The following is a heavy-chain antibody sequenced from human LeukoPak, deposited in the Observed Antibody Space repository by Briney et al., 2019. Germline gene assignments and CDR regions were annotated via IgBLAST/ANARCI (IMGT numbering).Heavy chain of an antibody. J-gene: IGHJ6*03. CDR3: ARDLQYYDILTGYEYYYYYMDV. CDR2: IKQDGSEK. CDR1: GFTFSSYW. D-gene: IGHD3-9*01. V-gene: IGHV3-7*01. Sequence: GGSLRLSCAASGFTFSSYWMSWVRQAPGKGLEWVAHIKQDGSEKYYVDSVKGRFTISRDNAKNSLYLQMNSLRAEDTAVYYCARDLQYYDILTGYEYYYYYMDVWGKGTTVTISS.